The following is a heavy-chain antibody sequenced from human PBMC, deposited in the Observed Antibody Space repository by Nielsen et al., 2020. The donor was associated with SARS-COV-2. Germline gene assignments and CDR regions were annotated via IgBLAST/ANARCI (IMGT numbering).Heavy chain of an antibody. D-gene: IGHD4-17*01. CDR3: ARHKFEDGDYEGYYGMDV. V-gene: IGHV5-51*01. J-gene: IGHJ6*02. Sequence: GESLKISCKGSGYSFTSYWIGWVRQMPGKGLDWMGIIYPGDSDTRYSPSFQGQVTISADKSISTAYLQWISLKASDTAMYYCARHKFEDGDYEGYYGMDVWGQGTTVTVSS. CDR2: IYPGDSDT. CDR1: GYSFTSYW.